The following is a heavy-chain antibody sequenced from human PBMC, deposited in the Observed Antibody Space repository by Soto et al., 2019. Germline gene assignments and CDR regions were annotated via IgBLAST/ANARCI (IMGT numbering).Heavy chain of an antibody. J-gene: IGHJ3*02. D-gene: IGHD6-13*01. CDR1: GFTFSSYS. CDR3: ARDTTLTAADSDAFDI. CDR2: ISSSSSYT. V-gene: IGHV3-21*01. Sequence: GGALRLSCAASGFTFSSYSMNRVRQAPGEGLEGVSYISSSSSYTYYADSVKGRFTISRDNAKNSLYLQMNSLRAEDTAVYYCARDTTLTAADSDAFDIWGQGTMVTVSS.